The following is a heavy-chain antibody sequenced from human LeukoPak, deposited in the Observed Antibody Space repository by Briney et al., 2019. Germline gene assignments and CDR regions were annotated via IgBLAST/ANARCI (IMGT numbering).Heavy chain of an antibody. J-gene: IGHJ4*02. D-gene: IGHD3-10*01. CDR1: GFTFDDYA. CDR2: ISGDGGST. CDR3: AKDQTLDPGGFDY. V-gene: IGHV3-43*02. Sequence: PGGSLRLSCAASGFTFDDYAMHWVRQAPGKGLEWVSLISGDGGSTYYAGSVKGRFTISRDNSKNSLYPQMNSLRTEDTALYYCAKDQTLDPGGFDYWGQGTLVTVSS.